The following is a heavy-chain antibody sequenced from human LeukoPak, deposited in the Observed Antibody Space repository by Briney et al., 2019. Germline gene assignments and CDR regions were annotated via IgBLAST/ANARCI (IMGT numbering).Heavy chain of an antibody. J-gene: IGHJ5*02. CDR1: GGSISSYY. Sequence: SETLSLTCTVSGGSISSYYWSWIRQPPGKGLEWIGYIYYSGSTNYNPSLKSRVTISVDTSKNQFSLKLSSVTAADTAVYYCARRISGWFDPWGQGTLVTVSP. V-gene: IGHV4-59*08. D-gene: IGHD3-3*02. CDR2: IYYSGST. CDR3: ARRISGWFDP.